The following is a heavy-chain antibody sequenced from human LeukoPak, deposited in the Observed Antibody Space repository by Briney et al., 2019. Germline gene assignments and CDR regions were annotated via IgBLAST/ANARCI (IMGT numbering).Heavy chain of an antibody. CDR1: GVSISSYY. J-gene: IGHJ4*02. Sequence: PSETLSLTCTVSGVSISSYYWSWIRQPPGKGLEWIGYIYYSGSTNCNPSLKSRVTISVDTSKNQFSLKLSSVTAADTAVYYCARGGGVIADPFDYWGQGTLVTVSS. CDR3: ARGGGVIADPFDY. V-gene: IGHV4-59*01. D-gene: IGHD3-16*02. CDR2: IYYSGST.